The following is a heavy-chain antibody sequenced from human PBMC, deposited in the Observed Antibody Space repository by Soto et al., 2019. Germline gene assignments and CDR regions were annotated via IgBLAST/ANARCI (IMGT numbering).Heavy chain of an antibody. CDR2: IYYSGST. V-gene: IGHV4-31*03. Sequence: QVQLQESGPGLVKPSQTLSLTCTVSGGSISSGGYYWSWIRQHPGKGLEWIGYIYYSGSTYYNPSLKSRVTISVDTSKNQCSLKLSSVTAAETAVYYCARDARSGSFALWGQGTLVTVSS. CDR3: ARDARSGSFAL. D-gene: IGHD3-10*01. CDR1: GGSISSGGYY. J-gene: IGHJ4*02.